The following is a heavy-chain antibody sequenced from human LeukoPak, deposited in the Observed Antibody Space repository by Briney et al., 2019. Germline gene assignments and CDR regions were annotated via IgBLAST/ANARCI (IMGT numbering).Heavy chain of an antibody. CDR1: GFDLNTYE. CDR2: ITISGHTK. V-gene: IGHV3-48*03. J-gene: IGHJ5*02. CDR3: ARGDPHADL. Sequence: GGSLRLSCVASGFDLNTYEMNWVRQAPGKGLEWIADITISGHTKNYADSVKGRFTISRDNAGTSLYLQMNSLRVEDTGVYYCARGDPHADLWGHGTLVTVSS.